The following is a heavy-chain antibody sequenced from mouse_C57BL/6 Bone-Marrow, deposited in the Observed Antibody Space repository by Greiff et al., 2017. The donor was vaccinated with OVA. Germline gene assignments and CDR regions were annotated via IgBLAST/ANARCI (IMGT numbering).Heavy chain of an antibody. D-gene: IGHD2-12*01. CDR1: GYTFTSYW. Sequence: QVQLQQPGAELVKPGASVKLSCKASGYTFTSYWMQWVKQRPGQGLEWIGEIDPSDSYTNYNQKFKGKATLTVDTSSSTAYMQLSSLTSEDSAVYYCASVYGFAYWGQGTLVTVSA. J-gene: IGHJ3*01. CDR3: ASVYGFAY. V-gene: IGHV1-50*01. CDR2: IDPSDSYT.